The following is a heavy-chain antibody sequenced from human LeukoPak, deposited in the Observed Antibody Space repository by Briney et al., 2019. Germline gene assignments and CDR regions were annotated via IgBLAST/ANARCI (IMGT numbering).Heavy chain of an antibody. CDR2: IKQDGSEK. CDR1: GFTFSSYW. Sequence: GGSLRLSCAASGFTFSSYWMSWVRQAPGKGLEWVANIKQDGSEKYYVDSVKGRFTISRDNAKNSLYLQMNSLRAEDTAVYYCAKTARSSSGWFDYWGQGTLVTVSS. CDR3: AKTARSSSGWFDY. J-gene: IGHJ4*02. V-gene: IGHV3-7*01. D-gene: IGHD6-19*01.